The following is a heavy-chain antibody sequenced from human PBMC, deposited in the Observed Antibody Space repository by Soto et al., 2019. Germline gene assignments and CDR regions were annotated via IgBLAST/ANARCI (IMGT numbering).Heavy chain of an antibody. V-gene: IGHV3-7*01. CDR3: ATSMRHTLNP. J-gene: IGHJ5*02. D-gene: IGHD2-8*01. CDR1: GFTFSSHW. CDR2: INQDGSDQ. Sequence: EVQVVESGGDLVQPGGSLRLSCAASGFTFSSHWMTWVRQVPGKGLEWVANINQDGSDQYFVDSVKGRFTISSDNAKNLLGLHMNSLRGEDTAVYYCATSMRHTLNPWGQGTLVTVSS.